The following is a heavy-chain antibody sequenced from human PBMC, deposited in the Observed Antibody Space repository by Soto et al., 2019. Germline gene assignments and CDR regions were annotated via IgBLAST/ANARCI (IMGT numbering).Heavy chain of an antibody. CDR1: GFTFSSYA. D-gene: IGHD6-19*01. V-gene: IGHV3-23*01. CDR3: AKDTPWYSSGLLLVDY. CDR2: ISGSGGST. J-gene: IGHJ4*02. Sequence: RRLSCAASGFTFSSYAMSWVRQAPGKGLEWVSAISGSGGSTYYADSVKGRFTISRDNSKNTLYLQMNSLRAEDTAVYYCAKDTPWYSSGLLLVDYWGQGTLVTVSS.